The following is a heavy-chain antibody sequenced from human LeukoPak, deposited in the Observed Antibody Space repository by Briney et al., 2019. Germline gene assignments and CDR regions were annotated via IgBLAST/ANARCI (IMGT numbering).Heavy chain of an antibody. V-gene: IGHV3-23*01. Sequence: GGSLRLSCAASGFIFSSYAMSWVRQAPGKGLEWVSTISGSGGSTYYADSVQGRFTISRDNSKNTLYLEMNSLRPDDTAVYYCARGVEPLAANTLAYWGQGTLVTVSS. J-gene: IGHJ4*02. D-gene: IGHD3-16*01. CDR1: GFIFSSYA. CDR3: ARGVEPLAANTLAY. CDR2: ISGSGGST.